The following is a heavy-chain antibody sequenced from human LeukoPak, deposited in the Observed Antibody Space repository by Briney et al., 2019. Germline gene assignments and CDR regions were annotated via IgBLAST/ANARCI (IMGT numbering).Heavy chain of an antibody. V-gene: IGHV1-69*05. CDR2: IIPIFGTA. CDR1: GGTFSSYA. CDR3: ARVAAAAGRGNYFDY. J-gene: IGHJ4*02. D-gene: IGHD6-13*01. Sequence: GASVKVSCKASGGTFSSYAISWVRQAPGQGLEWMGGIIPIFGTANYAQKFQGRVTITTDKSTSTAHMELSSLRSEDTAVYYCARVAAAAGRGNYFDYWGQGTLVTVSS.